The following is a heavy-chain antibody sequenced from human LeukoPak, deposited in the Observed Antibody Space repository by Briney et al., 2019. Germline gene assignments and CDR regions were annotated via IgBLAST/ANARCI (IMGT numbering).Heavy chain of an antibody. J-gene: IGHJ4*02. V-gene: IGHV3-21*04. CDR2: ISGGGSFI. CDR1: GLTFGSYS. D-gene: IGHD3-16*01. CDR3: AKDPRRMARLITFGGGRPYYFDY. Sequence: GGSLKLSCAASGLTFGSYSMHWVRQAPGKGLEWVSSISGGGSFIYYADSVNGRFTVSRDNSKNTLYLQMNSLRAEDTAVYYCAKDPRRMARLITFGGGRPYYFDYWGQGTLVTVSS.